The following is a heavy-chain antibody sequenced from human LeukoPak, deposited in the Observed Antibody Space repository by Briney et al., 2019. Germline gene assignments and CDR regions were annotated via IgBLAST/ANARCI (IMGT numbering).Heavy chain of an antibody. CDR3: ARLRRGYSGHEYYFDY. CDR1: GFTFDKYW. D-gene: IGHD5-12*01. CDR2: IKQGGSEK. Sequence: GGSLRLSCAVSGFTFDKYWMSWVRQPPGKGLEWVANIKQGGSEKHYVDSVKGRCTISRDSASTSLYLQLDSLRPEDTAIYYCARLRRGYSGHEYYFDYWGQGSRVTVSS. V-gene: IGHV3-7*01. J-gene: IGHJ4*02.